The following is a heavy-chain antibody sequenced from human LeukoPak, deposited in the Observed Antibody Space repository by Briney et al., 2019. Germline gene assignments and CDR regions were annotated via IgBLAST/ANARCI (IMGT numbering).Heavy chain of an antibody. CDR3: ARSASSPYDPAYYYYYGMDV. V-gene: IGHV4-4*07. J-gene: IGHJ6*02. Sequence: SETLSLTCTVSGGSISSYYWSWIRQPAGKGLEWIGRIYTSGSTNYNPSLKSRVTMSVDTSKNQFSLKLSSVTAADTAVYYCARSASSPYDPAYYYYYGMDVWGQGTTVTVSS. D-gene: IGHD6-13*01. CDR2: IYTSGST. CDR1: GGSISSYY.